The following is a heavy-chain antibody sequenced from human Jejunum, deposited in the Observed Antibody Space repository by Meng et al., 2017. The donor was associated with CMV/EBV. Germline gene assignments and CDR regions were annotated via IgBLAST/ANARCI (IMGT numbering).Heavy chain of an antibody. CDR3: ARGTGAGNY. V-gene: IGHV1-18*01. J-gene: IGHJ4*02. Sequence: VPRVQSAPEVKLPGASVSVPCKTSVYTFTVFGISWVRQAPGQGLEWMGWTSAYNTHTNYAQKFQDRFTMTTDTSTNTAYMELRNLRSDDTVIYYCARGTGAGNYWGPGTLVTVSS. CDR1: VYTFTVFG. CDR2: TSAYNTHT. D-gene: IGHD1-26*01.